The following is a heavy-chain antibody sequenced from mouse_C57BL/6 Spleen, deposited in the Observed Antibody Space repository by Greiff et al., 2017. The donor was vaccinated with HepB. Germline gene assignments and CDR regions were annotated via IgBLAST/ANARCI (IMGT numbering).Heavy chain of an antibody. CDR1: GFTFSSYA. J-gene: IGHJ2*01. Sequence: EVQLPESGEGLVKPGGSLTLSCAASGFTFSSYAMSWVRQTPEKRLEWVAYISSGGDYIYYADTVKGRFTISRDNARNTLYLQMSSLKSEDTAMYYCTRDRDPHFDYWGQGTTLTVSS. V-gene: IGHV5-9-1*02. CDR2: ISSGGDYI. D-gene: IGHD3-1*01. CDR3: TRDRDPHFDY.